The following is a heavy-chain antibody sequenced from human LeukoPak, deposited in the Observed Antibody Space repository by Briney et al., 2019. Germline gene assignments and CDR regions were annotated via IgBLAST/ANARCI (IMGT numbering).Heavy chain of an antibody. J-gene: IGHJ4*02. CDR1: GSTFSSYA. CDR3: VRSSGSKYDY. V-gene: IGHV3-64D*06. CDR2: ISVNGDTT. D-gene: IGHD3-22*01. Sequence: GGSLRLSCSASGSTFSSYAVHWVRQAPGKGLEYVSTISVNGDTTYYADSVKGRFTISRDNSKNTLYLQMSSLRSEDTAVYYCVRSSGSKYDYWGQGTLVTVSS.